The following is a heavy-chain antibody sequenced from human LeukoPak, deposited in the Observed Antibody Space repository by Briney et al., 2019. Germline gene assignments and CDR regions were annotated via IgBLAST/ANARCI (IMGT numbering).Heavy chain of an antibody. CDR2: ISSSSYI. CDR1: GFTFSSYN. V-gene: IGHV3-21*03. D-gene: IGHD3-22*01. CDR3: TTVPNYYDSSGYYIGFDY. Sequence: GGSLRLSCAASGFTFSSYNMSWVRQAPGKGLEWVSSISSSSYINYADSVKGRFTISRDNAKNSLYLQMNSLKTEDTAVYYCTTVPNYYDSSGYYIGFDYWGQGTLVTVSS. J-gene: IGHJ4*02.